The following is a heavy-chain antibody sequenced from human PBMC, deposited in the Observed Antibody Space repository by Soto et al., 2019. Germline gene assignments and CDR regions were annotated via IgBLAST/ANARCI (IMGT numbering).Heavy chain of an antibody. V-gene: IGHV3-23*01. Sequence: PGGSLRLSCVASGFTFDTYALNWVRQAPGKGLEWVSAIGSSGSTYYADSVKGRFTISRDTPKETLYLQMNSLRVEDTAKYYCAKGFRSLEWYSLAPFDYWGQGALVTVSS. CDR1: GFTFDTYA. CDR3: AKGFRSLEWYSLAPFDY. J-gene: IGHJ4*02. D-gene: IGHD3-3*01. CDR2: IGSSGST.